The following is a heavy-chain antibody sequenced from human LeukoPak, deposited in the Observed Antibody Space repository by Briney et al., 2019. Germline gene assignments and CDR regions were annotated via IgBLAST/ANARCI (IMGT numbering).Heavy chain of an antibody. J-gene: IGHJ6*04. Sequence: GGSLRLSCAASGFTFSDHYMDWVRQAPGKGLEWVGRTRNKANSYTTEYAASVKGRFTISRDDSKNSLYLQMSSLKTEDTAVYYCAREGCSSTSCYDNGTDVWGKGTTVTVSS. CDR2: TRNKANSYTT. CDR1: GFTFSDHY. V-gene: IGHV3-72*01. D-gene: IGHD2-2*01. CDR3: AREGCSSTSCYDNGTDV.